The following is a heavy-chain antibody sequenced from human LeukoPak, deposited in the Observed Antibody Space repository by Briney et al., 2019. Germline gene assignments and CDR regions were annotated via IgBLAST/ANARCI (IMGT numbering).Heavy chain of an antibody. CDR2: INHSGST. D-gene: IGHD2-15*01. CDR3: ARVGCCSGGSCRGVNFDY. V-gene: IGHV4-34*01. J-gene: IGHJ4*02. CDR1: GGSFSGYY. Sequence: SETLSLTCAVYGGSFSGYYWSWIRQPPGKGLEWIGEINHSGSTNYNPSLKSRVTISVDTSKNQFSLKLSSVTAADTAVYYCARVGCCSGGSCRGVNFDYWGQGTLVTVSS.